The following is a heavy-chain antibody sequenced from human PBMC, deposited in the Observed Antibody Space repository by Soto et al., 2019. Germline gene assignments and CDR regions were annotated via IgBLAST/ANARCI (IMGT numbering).Heavy chain of an antibody. CDR3: AKVQQQLVAELDY. V-gene: IGHV3-30*18. J-gene: IGHJ4*02. Sequence: GGSLRLSCAASGFTFSSYGMHWVRQAPGKGLEWVAVISYDGSNKYYADSVKGRFTISRDNSKNTLYLQMNSLRAEDTAVYYCAKVQQQLVAELDYWGQGTLVTVSS. D-gene: IGHD6-13*01. CDR1: GFTFSSYG. CDR2: ISYDGSNK.